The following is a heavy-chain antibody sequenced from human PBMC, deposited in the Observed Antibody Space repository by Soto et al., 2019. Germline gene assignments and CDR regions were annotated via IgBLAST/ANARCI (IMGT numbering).Heavy chain of an antibody. CDR3: ARSKAAAFSFDY. V-gene: IGHV1-69*13. Sequence: SVKVSCKASGGTFSSYAISWVRQAPGQGLEWMGGIIPIFGTANYAQKFQGRVTITADESTSTAYMELSSLRSEDTAVYYCARSKAAAFSFDYWGQGTLVTVSS. CDR1: GGTFSSYA. D-gene: IGHD6-13*01. J-gene: IGHJ4*02. CDR2: IIPIFGTA.